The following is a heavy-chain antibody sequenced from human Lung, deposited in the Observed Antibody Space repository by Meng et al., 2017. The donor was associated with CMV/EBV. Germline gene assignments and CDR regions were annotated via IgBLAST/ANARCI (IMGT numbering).Heavy chain of an antibody. Sequence: GGSLRLXCAASGFTVSSNYMNWVRQAPGKGLEWVSVIYSGGITYYADSVKGRFTISRDNSKNTLYLQMNSLRAEDTAVYYCARDRRGDSSGYVFGTGYFDLWGRGXLV. CDR3: ARDRRGDSSGYVFGTGYFDL. D-gene: IGHD3-22*01. CDR1: GFTVSSNY. V-gene: IGHV3-53*01. CDR2: IYSGGIT. J-gene: IGHJ2*01.